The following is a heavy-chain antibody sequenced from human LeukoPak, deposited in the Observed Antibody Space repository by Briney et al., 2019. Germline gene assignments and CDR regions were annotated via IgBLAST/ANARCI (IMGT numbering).Heavy chain of an antibody. V-gene: IGHV3-48*04. D-gene: IGHD1-1*01. CDR2: IGISSGNT. CDR1: GFTFSDYS. Sequence: PGGSLRLSCAASGFTFSDYSMNWVRQAPGKGLEWISYIGISSGNTKYADSVKGRFTISGDSAKSSLYLQVNSLRVEDTAVYYCARDHNYAFDNWGQGTLVTVSS. CDR3: ARDHNYAFDN. J-gene: IGHJ4*02.